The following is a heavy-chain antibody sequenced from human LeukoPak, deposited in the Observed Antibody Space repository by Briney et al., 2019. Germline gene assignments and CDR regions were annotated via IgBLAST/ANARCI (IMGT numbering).Heavy chain of an antibody. CDR1: GGTFSSYA. CDR2: IIPIFGTA. J-gene: IGHJ3*02. D-gene: IGHD5-18*01. Sequence: GSSVKVSCKASGGTFSSYAISWVRQAPGQGLEWMGGIIPIFGTANYAQKFQGRVTITTDESTSTAYMELSSLRSEDTAVYYCAKQRRIQLWLREDAFDIWGQGTMVTVSS. V-gene: IGHV1-69*05. CDR3: AKQRRIQLWLREDAFDI.